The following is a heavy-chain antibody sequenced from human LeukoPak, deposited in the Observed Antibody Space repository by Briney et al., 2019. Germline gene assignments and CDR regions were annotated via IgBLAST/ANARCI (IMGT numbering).Heavy chain of an antibody. CDR3: AAHSSSKTRFDY. D-gene: IGHD6-6*01. Sequence: GGSLRLSCAASGFTVSSNYMSWVRQAPGKGLQWVSVTYSGGSTYYADSVKGRFTISRDNSKNTLYLQMNSLRAEDTAVYYCAAHSSSKTRFDYWGQGTLVTVSS. V-gene: IGHV3-66*01. J-gene: IGHJ4*02. CDR1: GFTVSSNY. CDR2: TYSGGST.